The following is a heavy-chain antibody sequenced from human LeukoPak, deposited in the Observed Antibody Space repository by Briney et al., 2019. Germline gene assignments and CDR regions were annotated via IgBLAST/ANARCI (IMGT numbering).Heavy chain of an antibody. J-gene: IGHJ3*02. CDR3: ARDSPPNAFDI. V-gene: IGHV4-59*01. CDR1: GGSISSYY. CDR2: TYYSGST. Sequence: SETLSLTCTVSGGSISSYYWSWIRQPPGKGLEWIGYTYYSGSTNYNPSLKSRVTISVDTSKNQFSLKLSSVTAADTAVYYCARDSPPNAFDIWGQGTMVTVSS.